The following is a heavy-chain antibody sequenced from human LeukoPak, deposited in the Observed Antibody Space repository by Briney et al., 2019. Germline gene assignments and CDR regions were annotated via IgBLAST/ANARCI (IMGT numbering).Heavy chain of an antibody. CDR1: GFTFSSYG. V-gene: IGHV3-15*01. Sequence: PGGSLRLSCAASGFTFSSYGMHWVRQAPGKGLEWVGRIKSKTDGGTTDYAAPVKGRFTISRDDSKNTLYLQMNSLKTEDTAVYYCTSVGFGPYYFDNWGQGTLVTVSS. J-gene: IGHJ4*02. CDR3: TSVGFGPYYFDN. CDR2: IKSKTDGGTT. D-gene: IGHD3-10*01.